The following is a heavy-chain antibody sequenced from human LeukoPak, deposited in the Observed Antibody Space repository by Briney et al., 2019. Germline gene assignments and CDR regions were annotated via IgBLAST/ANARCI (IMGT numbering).Heavy chain of an antibody. CDR2: IYHSGST. J-gene: IGHJ5*02. CDR3: ARLQARSWFDP. V-gene: IGHV4-39*07. D-gene: IGHD5-24*01. Sequence: PSETLSLTCTVSGGSISSSSYYWGWIRQPPGKGLEWIGGIYHSGSTYYNPSLKSRVTISVDTSKNQCSLKLSSVTAADTAVYYCARLQARSWFDPWGQGNLVTVSS. CDR1: GGSISSSSYY.